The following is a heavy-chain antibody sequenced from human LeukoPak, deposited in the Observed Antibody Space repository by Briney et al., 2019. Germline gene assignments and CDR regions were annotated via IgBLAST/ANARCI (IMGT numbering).Heavy chain of an antibody. D-gene: IGHD3-22*01. CDR2: ISYDESNK. J-gene: IGHJ4*02. V-gene: IGHV3-30*04. Sequence: PGRSLRLSCAASGFTFSSYAMHWVRQAPGKRREGGAVISYDESNKYYADSVKGRFTISRDNSKNSLYLQMNSLRAEDTAVYYCARRVRGYYYDSRGYLNYWGQGTLVTVSS. CDR1: GFTFSSYA. CDR3: ARRVRGYYYDSRGYLNY.